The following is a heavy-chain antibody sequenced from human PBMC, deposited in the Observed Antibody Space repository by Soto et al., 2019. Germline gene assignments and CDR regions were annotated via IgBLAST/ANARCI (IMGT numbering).Heavy chain of an antibody. CDR1: GYTFTSYG. CDR3: ARAITIFGVVTEWYYYYYGMDV. V-gene: IGHV1-18*01. CDR2: ISAYNGNT. Sequence: ASVKVSCKASGYTFTSYGISWVRQAPGQGLEWMGWISAYNGNTNYAQKLQGRVTMTTDTSTSTAYMELRSLRSDDTAVYYCARAITIFGVVTEWYYYYYGMDVWGQGTTVTVSS. D-gene: IGHD3-3*01. J-gene: IGHJ6*02.